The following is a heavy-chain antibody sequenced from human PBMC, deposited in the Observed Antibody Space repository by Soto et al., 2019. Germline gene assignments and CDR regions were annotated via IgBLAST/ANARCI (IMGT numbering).Heavy chain of an antibody. CDR3: ARMGWRYCSGGSCYSVGYYYYYGMDV. Sequence: TSETLSLTCAVYGGSFSGYYWSWIRQPPGKGLEWIGEINHSGSTNYNPSLKSRVTISVDTSKNQFSLKLSSVTAADTAVYYCARMGWRYCSGGSCYSVGYYYYYGMDVWGQGTTVTVSS. CDR1: GGSFSGYY. J-gene: IGHJ6*02. V-gene: IGHV4-34*01. D-gene: IGHD2-15*01. CDR2: INHSGST.